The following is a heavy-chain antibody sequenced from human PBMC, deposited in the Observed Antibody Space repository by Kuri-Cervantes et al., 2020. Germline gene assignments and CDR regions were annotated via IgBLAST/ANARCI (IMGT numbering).Heavy chain of an antibody. D-gene: IGHD3-22*01. CDR2: ISAYNGDT. CDR1: GYTFTSYG. Sequence: ASVKVSCKASGYTFTSYGIIWVRQSPGQGLEWMGWISAYNGDTNYAQKFQGRVNMTTDTSTSTAYTELRSLRSDDTAEYYCARFPEGNLWYDSSGYYYDDEYFHIWGQGTLVTVSS. J-gene: IGHJ1*01. CDR3: ARFPEGNLWYDSSGYYYDDEYFHI. V-gene: IGHV1-18*01.